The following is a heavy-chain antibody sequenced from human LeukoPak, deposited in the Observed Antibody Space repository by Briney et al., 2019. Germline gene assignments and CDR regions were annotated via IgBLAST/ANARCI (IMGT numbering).Heavy chain of an antibody. V-gene: IGHV3-21*01. CDR3: ARDCPLLRGAFDI. CDR1: GFTFSSYA. CDR2: ISSSSSYI. J-gene: IGHJ3*02. Sequence: GGSLRLSCAASGFTFSSYAMHWVRQAPGKGLEWVSSISSSSSYIYCADSVKGRFTISRDNAKNSLYLQMNSLRAEDTAVYYCARDCPLLRGAFDIWGQGTMVTVSS.